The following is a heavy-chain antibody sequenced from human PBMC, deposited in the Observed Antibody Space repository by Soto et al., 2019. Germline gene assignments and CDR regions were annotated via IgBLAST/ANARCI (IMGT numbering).Heavy chain of an antibody. CDR3: ARPRRGDDVKNAFEL. CDR1: GYTFTNYG. D-gene: IGHD3-10*01. J-gene: IGHJ3*01. V-gene: IGHV1-18*04. CDR2: ITVYSGTT. Sequence: QVQLVKSGAEVKKPGASVKISCKASGYTFTNYGLSWVRQAPGQGLEWMGWITVYSGTTDHVQKFRGRVSRTTDTSTSTDYRSLASLRSDGTAWYYCARPRRGDDVKNAFELCCQGTMFTVSS.